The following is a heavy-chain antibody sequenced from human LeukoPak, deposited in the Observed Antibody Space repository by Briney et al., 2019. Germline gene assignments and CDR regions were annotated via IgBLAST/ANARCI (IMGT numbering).Heavy chain of an antibody. CDR1: GASISSPFW. Sequence: SETLSLTCAVSGASISSPFWWSWIRQPPGKGLEWIGEINHSGSTNYNPSLKSRVTISVDTSKTQFSLKLSSVTAADTAVYYCARFASMVRGVIPEPWFDPWGQGTLVTVSS. J-gene: IGHJ5*02. V-gene: IGHV4-34*01. CDR2: INHSGST. D-gene: IGHD3-10*01. CDR3: ARFASMVRGVIPEPWFDP.